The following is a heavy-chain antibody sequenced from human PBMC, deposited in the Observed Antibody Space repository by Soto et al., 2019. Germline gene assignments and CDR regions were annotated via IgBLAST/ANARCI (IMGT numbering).Heavy chain of an antibody. CDR3: AGGGTVRGVIITSPYYYGMDV. J-gene: IGHJ6*02. CDR1: GGSFSGYY. Sequence: SETLSLTCAVYGGSFSGYYWSWIRQPPGKGLEWIGEINHSGSTNYNPSLKSRVTISVDTSKNQFSLKLSSVTAADTAVYYCAGGGTVRGVIITSPYYYGMDVWGQGTTVTVSS. V-gene: IGHV4-34*01. CDR2: INHSGST. D-gene: IGHD3-10*01.